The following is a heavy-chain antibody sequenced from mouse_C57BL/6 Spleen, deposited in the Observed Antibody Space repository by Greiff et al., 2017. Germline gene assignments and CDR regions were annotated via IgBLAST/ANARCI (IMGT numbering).Heavy chain of an antibody. Sequence: VQLQQSGAELVRPGSSVKLSCKASGYTFTSYWMHWVKQRPIQGLEWIGNIDPSDSETHYNQKFKDKATLTVDKSSSTAYMQLSSLTSEDSAVYYCARSAAYYSNYLWYFDVWGTGTTVTVSS. CDR3: ARSAAYYSNYLWYFDV. J-gene: IGHJ1*03. D-gene: IGHD2-5*01. V-gene: IGHV1-52*01. CDR1: GYTFTSYW. CDR2: IDPSDSET.